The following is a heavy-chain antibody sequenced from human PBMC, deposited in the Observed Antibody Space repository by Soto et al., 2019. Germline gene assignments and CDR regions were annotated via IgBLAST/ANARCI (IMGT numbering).Heavy chain of an antibody. Sequence: ASVKVSCKASGGTFSSYAISWVRQAPGQGLEWMGGIIPIFGTANYAQKFQGRVTITADKSTSTAYMELSSLRSEDTAVYYCATVRPNITMIVVAHAFDIWGQGTMVTISS. D-gene: IGHD3-22*01. J-gene: IGHJ3*02. CDR1: GGTFSSYA. V-gene: IGHV1-69*06. CDR2: IIPIFGTA. CDR3: ATVRPNITMIVVAHAFDI.